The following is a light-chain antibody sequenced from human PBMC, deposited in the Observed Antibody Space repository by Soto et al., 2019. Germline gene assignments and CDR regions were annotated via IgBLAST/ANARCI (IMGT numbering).Light chain of an antibody. CDR3: CSFGGSYTGV. J-gene: IGLJ1*01. Sequence: QSVLTQPRSVSGSPGQSVSISCTGTSSDVGRYNYVSWYQQHPDKAPKLMIYDVSERPSGVPVRFSGSKSGNTASLTITGLQGEDEADYYCCSFGGSYTGVFGTATKVTVL. CDR1: SSDVGRYNY. CDR2: DVS. V-gene: IGLV2-11*01.